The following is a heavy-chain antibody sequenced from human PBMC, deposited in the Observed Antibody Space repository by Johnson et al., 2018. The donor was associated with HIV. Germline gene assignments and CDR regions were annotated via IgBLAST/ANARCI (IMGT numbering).Heavy chain of an antibody. CDR2: ISYDGSNK. J-gene: IGHJ3*02. Sequence: QVQLVESGGGVVQPGRSLRLSCAASGFTFSSYGMHWVRQAPGKGLEWVAVISYDGSNKYYADSVKGRFTISRDNSKNTLYLQMNSLRAADTAVYYCARDLSGNYGDAFDIWGQGTMVTVSS. D-gene: IGHD1-26*01. CDR3: ARDLSGNYGDAFDI. CDR1: GFTFSSYG. V-gene: IGHV3-30*03.